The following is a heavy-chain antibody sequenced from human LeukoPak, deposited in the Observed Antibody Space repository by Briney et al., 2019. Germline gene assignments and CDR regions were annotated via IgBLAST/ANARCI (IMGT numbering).Heavy chain of an antibody. CDR3: AKSNGWITTIVV. Sequence: GGSLRLSCAASGFTFSSYSMNWVRQAPGKGLEWVSYISSSSSTIYYADSVKGRFTISRDNSKNTLYLQMNSRRAEHTAVYYCAKSNGWITTIVVWGQGTLVTLS. J-gene: IGHJ4*02. CDR2: ISSSSSTI. CDR1: GFTFSSYS. D-gene: IGHD3-22*01. V-gene: IGHV3-48*01.